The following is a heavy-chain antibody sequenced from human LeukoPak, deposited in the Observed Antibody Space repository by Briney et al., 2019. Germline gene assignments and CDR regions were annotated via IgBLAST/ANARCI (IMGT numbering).Heavy chain of an antibody. CDR2: ITSRSDQI. V-gene: IGHV3-23*01. CDR3: VRDRRFPDDVFDI. J-gene: IGHJ3*02. D-gene: IGHD2-21*01. CDR1: GFTFSSYV. Sequence: GGSLRLTCAASGFTFSSYVLSSVRQAPARELAGVSTITSRSDQIANVDSVRVRFTISRDNSKNTLYLQMNSLRAEDTALYYCVRDRRFPDDVFDIWGQGTMVTVAS.